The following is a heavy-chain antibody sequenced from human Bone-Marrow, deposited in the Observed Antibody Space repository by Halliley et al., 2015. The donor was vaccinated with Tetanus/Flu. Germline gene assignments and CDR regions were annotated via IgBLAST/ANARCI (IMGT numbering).Heavy chain of an antibody. CDR2: ISHDGSNQ. J-gene: IGHJ4*02. CDR3: AKVGNYYDTWGYFDY. Sequence: ISHDGSNQKYADSVKGRFTVSRDTSLSMMYLDMNSLRSEDTAIYYCAKVGNYYDTWGYFDYWGLGTPVTVSS. D-gene: IGHD3-22*01. V-gene: IGHV3-30*18.